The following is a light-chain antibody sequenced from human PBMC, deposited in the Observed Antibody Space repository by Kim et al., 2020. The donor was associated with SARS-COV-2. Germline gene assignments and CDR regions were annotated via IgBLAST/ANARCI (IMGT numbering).Light chain of an antibody. CDR2: GAF. Sequence: ETVMTQSPATLSVSPGERVTLSCRASQSVTTKLAWYQQKPGQAPRLLIYGAFTRATGIPARFSGSGSGTEFTLTISGLQSEDFAIYYCQQYHNWPPYTFGQGTKLEI. V-gene: IGKV3-15*01. CDR3: QQYHNWPPYT. J-gene: IGKJ2*01. CDR1: QSVTTK.